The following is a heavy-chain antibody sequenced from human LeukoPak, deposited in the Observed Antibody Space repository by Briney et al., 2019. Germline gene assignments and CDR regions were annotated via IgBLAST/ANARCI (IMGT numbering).Heavy chain of an antibody. CDR3: ARHYYDSSGYYLEGFDI. D-gene: IGHD3-22*01. J-gene: IGHJ3*02. Sequence: SETLSLTCTVSGDSISSNSYYWGWIRQPPGKGLEWIGSIYYSGASYYNPSLKSRVIISVYTSKNQFSLKLSSVTAADTAVFYCARHYYDSSGYYLEGFDIWGQGTMVTVSS. V-gene: IGHV4-39*01. CDR1: GDSISSNSYY. CDR2: IYYSGAS.